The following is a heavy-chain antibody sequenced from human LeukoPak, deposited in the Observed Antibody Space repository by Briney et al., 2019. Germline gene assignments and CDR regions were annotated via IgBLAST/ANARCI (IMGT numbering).Heavy chain of an antibody. CDR3: ARDLVDSSGYSYYFDY. Sequence: PGGSLRLSCAASGFTVSSNYMSWVRQAPGKGLEWVSVIYSGGSTYYADSVKGRFTISRDNSENTLYLQMNSLRAEDTAVYYCARDLVDSSGYSYYFDYWGQGALVTVSS. CDR1: GFTVSSNY. CDR2: IYSGGST. V-gene: IGHV3-66*02. D-gene: IGHD3-22*01. J-gene: IGHJ4*02.